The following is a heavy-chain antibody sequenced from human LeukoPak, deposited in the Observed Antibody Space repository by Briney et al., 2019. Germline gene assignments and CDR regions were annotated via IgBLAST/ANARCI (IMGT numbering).Heavy chain of an antibody. CDR1: GYSISSGYF. CDR2: IHHRGST. Sequence: SETLSLTCTVSGYSISSGYFWGWIRQPPGKGLEWIGNIHHRGSTYYNPSLKSRVTISADTSKNQISLKLSPMTAADTAVYYCARVGGDYSYYYMDVWGKGTSVTVSS. J-gene: IGHJ6*03. CDR3: ARVGGDYSYYYMDV. V-gene: IGHV4-38-2*02. D-gene: IGHD2-21*01.